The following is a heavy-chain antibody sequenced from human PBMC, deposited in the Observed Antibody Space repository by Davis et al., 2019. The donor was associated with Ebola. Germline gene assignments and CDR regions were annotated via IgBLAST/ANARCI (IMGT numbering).Heavy chain of an antibody. J-gene: IGHJ4*02. CDR3: AKADPQQYFDY. CDR1: GFTFSSYA. V-gene: IGHV3-30*02. CDR2: IRSDGSVK. Sequence: PGGSLRLSCAASGFTFSSYAMSWVRQAPGKGLEWVAFIRSDGSVKYYADSLKGRFTISRDYSKNTLSLQMNSLRAEDTAVYYCAKADPQQYFDYWGQGTLVTVSS.